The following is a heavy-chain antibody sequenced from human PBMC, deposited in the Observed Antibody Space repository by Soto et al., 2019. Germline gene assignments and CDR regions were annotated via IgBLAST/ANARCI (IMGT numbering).Heavy chain of an antibody. Sequence: EVQLVESGGGWVQRGGSLRLSCVASGFSINEHYMTWVRQAPGQGLQWVSLIYSGGTTKNADSVKGRFTISRDESKNTLYLQINRLRAGDTSVYYCARSRSWYGLSPGVFDDWGQGTLVTVSS. CDR3: ARSRSWYGLSPGVFDD. CDR1: GFSINEHY. D-gene: IGHD6-13*01. J-gene: IGHJ4*02. V-gene: IGHV3-66*01. CDR2: IYSGGTT.